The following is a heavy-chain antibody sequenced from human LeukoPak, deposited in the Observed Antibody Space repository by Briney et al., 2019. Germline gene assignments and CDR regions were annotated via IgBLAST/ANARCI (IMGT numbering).Heavy chain of an antibody. CDR1: GGSISGYY. Sequence: PSETLSLTCTVSGGSISGYYWSWIRQAAGKGLEWVGRIYTSGSTNYNASLKSRVSMSVDTSKNQRSLKLSSVTAADTAVFYCARENSGSYRAFDYWRQGTLLTVSS. CDR2: IYTSGST. J-gene: IGHJ4*02. V-gene: IGHV4-4*07. D-gene: IGHD1-26*01. CDR3: ARENSGSYRAFDY.